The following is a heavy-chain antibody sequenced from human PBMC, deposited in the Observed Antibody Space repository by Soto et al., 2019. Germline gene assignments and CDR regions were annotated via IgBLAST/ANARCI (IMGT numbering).Heavy chain of an antibody. J-gene: IGHJ4*02. Sequence: PGESLKISCKGSGYSFAGYWITWVRQKPGKGLEWMGRIDPSDSQTYYSPSFRGHVTISATKSITTVFLQWSSLRASDTAMYYCARQIYDSDSGPNFQYYFDSWGQGTPVTVSS. CDR2: IDPSDSQT. CDR3: ARQIYDSDSGPNFQYYFDS. D-gene: IGHD3-22*01. V-gene: IGHV5-10-1*01. CDR1: GYSFAGYW.